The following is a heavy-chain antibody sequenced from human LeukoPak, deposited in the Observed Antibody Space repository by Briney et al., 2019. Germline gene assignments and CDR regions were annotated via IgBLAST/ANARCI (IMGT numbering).Heavy chain of an antibody. J-gene: IGHJ4*02. Sequence: SETLSLTCTVSGYSISSGYYWGWIRQPPGKGLEWVGSFYHSGSTYYNPSLKSRVTISVDTSKNQFSLKLRSVTAADTAVYYCARFSEYYDSSLHYVDHWGQGTLVTVSS. CDR2: FYHSGST. V-gene: IGHV4-38-2*02. D-gene: IGHD3-22*01. CDR1: GYSISSGYY. CDR3: ARFSEYYDSSLHYVDH.